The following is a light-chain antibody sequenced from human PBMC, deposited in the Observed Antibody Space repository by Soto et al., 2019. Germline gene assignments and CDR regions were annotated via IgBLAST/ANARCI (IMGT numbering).Light chain of an antibody. CDR2: MAS. CDR1: QSINNW. V-gene: IGKV1-5*03. J-gene: IGKJ1*01. CDR3: QAYGA. Sequence: DIQMTQSPSTLSASVGDRVTITCRASQSINNWLAWHQQKPGKAPKVLIHMASALETGVPSRFTGSGSGTEFTLTISSLQHDDVATYYCQAYGAFGQGTKVEIK.